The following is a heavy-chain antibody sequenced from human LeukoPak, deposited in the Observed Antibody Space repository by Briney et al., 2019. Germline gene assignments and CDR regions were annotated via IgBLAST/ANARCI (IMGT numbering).Heavy chain of an antibody. V-gene: IGHV1-46*01. D-gene: IGHD6-19*01. J-gene: IGHJ3*02. CDR3: ARSIVQWLVRGHDAFDI. Sequence: ASVKVSCKTSGYTFSSYYIHWVRQAPGQGLEWMGIIYPHIGDIQYAPKFRGRVTMTRDMSTSTVYMELGSLRSEDTAVYYCARSIVQWLVRGHDAFDIWGQGTMVTVSS. CDR2: IYPHIGDI. CDR1: GYTFSSYY.